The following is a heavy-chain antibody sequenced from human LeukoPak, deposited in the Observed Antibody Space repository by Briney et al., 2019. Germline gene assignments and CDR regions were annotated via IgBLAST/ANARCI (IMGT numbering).Heavy chain of an antibody. D-gene: IGHD1-1*01. Sequence: PGGSLRLSCAASGFIFSSYGMHWVRQAPGKGLEWVAFIWNDGSNKYYADSVKGRFTISRDNSKNTLYLQMNSLRVEDTAVYYCARDGTLTAGPFDPWGRGTLVTVSS. V-gene: IGHV3-33*08. CDR2: IWNDGSNK. J-gene: IGHJ5*02. CDR3: ARDGTLTAGPFDP. CDR1: GFIFSSYG.